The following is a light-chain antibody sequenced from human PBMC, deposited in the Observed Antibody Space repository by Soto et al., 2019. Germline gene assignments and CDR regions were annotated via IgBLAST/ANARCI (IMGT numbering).Light chain of an antibody. CDR3: SSYTTSNTVV. V-gene: IGLV2-14*03. CDR1: SSDVGVSKF. Sequence: QSALTQPASVSGSPGQSITISCTGTSSDVGVSKFVSWYQQHPGKAPKLMIYDVSNRPSGVSDRFSGSKSGNTASLTISGLQAEDEADYYCSSYTTSNTVVFGGGTKLTVL. J-gene: IGLJ2*01. CDR2: DVS.